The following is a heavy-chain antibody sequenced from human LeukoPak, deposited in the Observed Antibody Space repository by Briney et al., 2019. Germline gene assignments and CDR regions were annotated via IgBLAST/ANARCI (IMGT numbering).Heavy chain of an antibody. CDR1: GGSINNYY. CDR2: IYYSGST. D-gene: IGHD6-19*01. J-gene: IGHJ4*02. V-gene: IGHV4-59*08. Sequence: SETLSLTCTVSGGSINNYYWSWIRQPPGKGLEWIGYIYYSGSTNYNPSLKSRVTILVDTSKTQFSLKLSSVTAADTAVYYCARQLSSGWIDYWGQGTLVTVSS. CDR3: ARQLSSGWIDY.